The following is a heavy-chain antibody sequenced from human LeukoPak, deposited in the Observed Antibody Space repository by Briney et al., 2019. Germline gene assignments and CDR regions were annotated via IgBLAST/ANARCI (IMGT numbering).Heavy chain of an antibody. CDR3: TRGYSTRHFPLDS. D-gene: IGHD6-13*01. V-gene: IGHV3-20*04. J-gene: IGHJ4*02. CDR2: VNSNGRSA. Sequence: GGSLRLSCAASGFTFSSYAMTWVRHIPGKGLEWVAGVNSNGRSAGYAASVRGRFTISRDNAKNSLYLEMGSLRLEDTAFYYCTRGYSTRHFPLDSWGQGTLVTVSS. CDR1: GFTFSSYA.